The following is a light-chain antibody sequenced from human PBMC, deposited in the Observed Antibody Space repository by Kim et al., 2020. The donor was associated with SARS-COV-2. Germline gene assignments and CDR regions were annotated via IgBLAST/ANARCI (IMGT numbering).Light chain of an antibody. CDR2: RDR. J-gene: IGLJ2*01. CDR1: NLVRKH. Sequence: RQTARSTCGGNNLVRKHVHGYQQQPDQAPVLVIYRDRNRPSGIPEQISGSNSGNTATLTISRAQAGDEADYYCQVWDGTTLIFGGGTQLTVL. V-gene: IGLV3-9*01. CDR3: QVWDGTTLI.